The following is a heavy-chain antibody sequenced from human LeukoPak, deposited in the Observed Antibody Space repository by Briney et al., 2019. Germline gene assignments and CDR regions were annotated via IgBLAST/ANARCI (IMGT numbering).Heavy chain of an antibody. CDR2: VSAGSTTTI. CDR1: GFTFSSFA. V-gene: IGHV3-48*02. D-gene: IGHD3-16*02. CDR3: ARRGYTSAWDF. J-gene: IGHJ4*02. Sequence: GGSLRLSCAASGFTFSSFAMNWVCQAPGEGLEWLSYVSAGSTTTIYYADSVKGRFTISRDNAKNSLYLQMHSLRDEDTAVYYCARRGYTSAWDFWGQGTLVTVSS.